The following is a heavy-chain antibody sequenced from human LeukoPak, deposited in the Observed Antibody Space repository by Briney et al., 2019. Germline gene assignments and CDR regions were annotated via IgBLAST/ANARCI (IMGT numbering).Heavy chain of an antibody. Sequence: GGSLRLPCSASGFTFSSYAMHWVRQAPGKGLEYVSAISGNGGTTYYADSVKGRFTISRDNSKNTLFLQMNSLRAEDTAVYYCARDIWGTESPPGYWGQGTLVTVSS. V-gene: IGHV3-64*04. CDR1: GFTFSSYA. CDR3: ARDIWGTESPPGY. D-gene: IGHD3-16*01. CDR2: ISGNGGTT. J-gene: IGHJ4*02.